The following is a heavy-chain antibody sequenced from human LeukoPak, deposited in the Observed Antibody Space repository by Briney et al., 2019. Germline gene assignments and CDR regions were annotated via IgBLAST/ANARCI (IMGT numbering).Heavy chain of an antibody. V-gene: IGHV4-61*01. D-gene: IGHD2-21*02. Sequence: KPSETLSLTCTVSGGSVSSGSYYWSWIRQPPGKGLEWIGYIYYSGSTNYNPSLKSRVTISVDTSKNQFSLKLSSVTAADTAVYYCARAPFVAYCGGDCYSPLRYYYYGMDVWGQGTTVTVSS. J-gene: IGHJ6*02. CDR2: IYYSGST. CDR1: GGSVSSGSYY. CDR3: ARAPFVAYCGGDCYSPLRYYYYGMDV.